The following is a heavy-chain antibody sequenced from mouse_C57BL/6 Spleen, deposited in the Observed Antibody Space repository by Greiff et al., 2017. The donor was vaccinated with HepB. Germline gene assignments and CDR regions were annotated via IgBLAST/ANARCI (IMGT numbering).Heavy chain of an antibody. J-gene: IGHJ2*01. V-gene: IGHV1-15*01. D-gene: IGHD1-1*01. CDR1: GYTFTDYE. CDR3: TRWGGTYFDY. Sequence: QVQLQQSGAELVRPGASVTLSCKASGYTFTDYEMHWVKQTPVHGLEWIGAIDPETGGTAYNQKFKGKAILTADKSSSTAYMELRSLTSEDSAVYYCTRWGGTYFDYWGQGTTLTVSS. CDR2: IDPETGGT.